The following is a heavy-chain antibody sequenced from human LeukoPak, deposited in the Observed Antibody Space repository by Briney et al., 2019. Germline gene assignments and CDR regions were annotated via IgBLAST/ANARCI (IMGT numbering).Heavy chain of an antibody. D-gene: IGHD5-18*01. V-gene: IGHV3-23*01. CDR3: AKPRLWIQLWPFDY. J-gene: IGHJ4*02. Sequence: GGSLRLSCAASGFTFSSYAMSWVRQAPGKGLEWVSAISGSGGSTHYAGSVKGRFTISRDNSKNTLYLQMNSLRAEDTAVYYCAKPRLWIQLWPFDYWGQGTLVTVSS. CDR1: GFTFSSYA. CDR2: ISGSGGST.